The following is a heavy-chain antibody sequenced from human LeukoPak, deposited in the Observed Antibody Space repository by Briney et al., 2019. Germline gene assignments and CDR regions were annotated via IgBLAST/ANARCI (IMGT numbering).Heavy chain of an antibody. Sequence: SVKVSCKASGFTFTSSAMQWVRQARGQRLEWIGWIVVGSGNTNYAQKFQERVTITRDMSTSTAYMELSSLRSEDTAVYYCAADLTLLWFGELLYAFDYWGQGTLVTVSS. CDR2: IVVGSGNT. D-gene: IGHD3-10*01. CDR1: GFTFTSSA. V-gene: IGHV1-58*02. CDR3: AADLTLLWFGELLYAFDY. J-gene: IGHJ4*02.